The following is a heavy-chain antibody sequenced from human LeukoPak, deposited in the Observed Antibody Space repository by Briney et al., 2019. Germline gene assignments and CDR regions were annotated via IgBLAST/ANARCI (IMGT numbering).Heavy chain of an antibody. CDR1: GGTFSSYA. CDR3: ARAGGAVAGSFDY. Sequence: ASVKVSCKASGGTFSSYAISWVRQAPGQGLEWMGGIIPIFGTANYAQKFQGRVTITADESTSTAYMELSSLRSDDTAVYYCARAGGAVAGSFDYWGQGTLVTVSS. CDR2: IIPIFGTA. V-gene: IGHV1-69*01. D-gene: IGHD6-19*01. J-gene: IGHJ4*02.